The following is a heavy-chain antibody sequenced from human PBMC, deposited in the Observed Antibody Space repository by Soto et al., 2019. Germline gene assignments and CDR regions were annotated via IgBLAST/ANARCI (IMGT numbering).Heavy chain of an antibody. D-gene: IGHD5-18*01. CDR2: IYPGDSDT. J-gene: IGHJ2*01. CDR1: GYSFTSYW. CDR3: ARCETGYSYRYFDL. Sequence: HGESLKISCKGSGYSFTSYWIGWVRQMPGKGLEWMGIIYPGDSDTRYNPSFQGQVTMSADKSISTAYLQWSSLKASDTAMYYCARCETGYSYRYFDLWGRGTLVTVSS. V-gene: IGHV5-51*01.